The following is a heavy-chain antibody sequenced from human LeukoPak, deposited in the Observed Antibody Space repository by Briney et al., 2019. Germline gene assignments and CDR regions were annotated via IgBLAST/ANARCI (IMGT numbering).Heavy chain of an antibody. CDR3: AKKDGYFDL. V-gene: IGHV3-23*01. J-gene: IGHJ2*01. Sequence: GGSLRLSCAVSGFTFSSEAMSWIRKIPGKGLDWVSGISRGGGTTYYADSVKGRFTISRDNSKSTLYLEMNSLRAEDTAVYYCAKKDGYFDLWGRGTLVTVSS. CDR2: ISRGGGTT. CDR1: GFTFSSEA.